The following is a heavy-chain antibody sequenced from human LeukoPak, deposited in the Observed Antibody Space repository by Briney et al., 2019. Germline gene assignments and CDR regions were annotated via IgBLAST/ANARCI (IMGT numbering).Heavy chain of an antibody. J-gene: IGHJ5*02. V-gene: IGHV1-69*05. Sequence: SVKVSCKASGGTFSGYAISWGRQAPGHGLKGTGGIIPIFGTANYAQKFQGRATITTDESTSTAYMELSSLRSEDTAMYYCARDNYAGANWFDPWGKGTMVTVSS. CDR1: GGTFSGYA. CDR2: IIPIFGTA. D-gene: IGHD1-7*01. CDR3: ARDNYAGANWFDP.